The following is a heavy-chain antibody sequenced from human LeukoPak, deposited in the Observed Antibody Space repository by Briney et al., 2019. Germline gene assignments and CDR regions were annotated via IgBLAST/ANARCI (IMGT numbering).Heavy chain of an antibody. CDR3: AKDFVYGSRFPRPLDY. D-gene: IGHD3-3*01. CDR1: GFTFNNYA. V-gene: IGHV3-30*04. Sequence: GGSLRLSCVVSGFTFNNYAMHWVRQAPGKGLQWVAVISYDGSNKYYADSVKGRFTISRDNSRNTLYLQMNSLRADDTARYYCAKDFVYGSRFPRPLDYWGQGTLVTVSS. J-gene: IGHJ4*02. CDR2: ISYDGSNK.